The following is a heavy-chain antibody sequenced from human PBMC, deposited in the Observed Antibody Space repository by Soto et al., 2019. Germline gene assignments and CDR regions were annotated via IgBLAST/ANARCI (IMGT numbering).Heavy chain of an antibody. CDR3: ARVGDFWRGYWTYYYYGIAV. Sequence: QVQLVQSGAEVKKPGASVKVSCKASGYTFTSYDINWVRQATGQGLEWMGWMNPNSGNTGYAQKVQGRVTMTRNTSISTAYMELSSLRSEDTSVYYCARVGDFWRGYWTYYYYGIAVWGKGSTVTVSS. CDR1: GYTFTSYD. D-gene: IGHD3-3*01. J-gene: IGHJ6*04. V-gene: IGHV1-8*01. CDR2: MNPNSGNT.